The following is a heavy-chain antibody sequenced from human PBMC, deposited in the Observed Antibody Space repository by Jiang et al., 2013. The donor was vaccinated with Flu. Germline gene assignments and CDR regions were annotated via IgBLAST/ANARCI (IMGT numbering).Heavy chain of an antibody. V-gene: IGHV4-61*01. Sequence: LLKPSETLSLTCTVSGRSVRSGSYYWSWIRQPPGKGLEWIGYIYFNGTTNYNPSLKSRLTISVDTAKNQFFLKLTSVTAADTAMYYCARDAGDSDHWGQGTLVTVSS. D-gene: IGHD3-10*01. CDR2: IYFNGTT. J-gene: IGHJ4*02. CDR1: GRSVRSGSYY. CDR3: ARDAGDSDH.